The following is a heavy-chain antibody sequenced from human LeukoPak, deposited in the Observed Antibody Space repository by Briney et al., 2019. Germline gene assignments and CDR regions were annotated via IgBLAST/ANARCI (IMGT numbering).Heavy chain of an antibody. CDR3: AKDIVVVIAKGDYFDF. J-gene: IGHJ4*02. CDR1: GFTFNTYY. Sequence: GGSLRLSCAASGFTFNTYYMNWVRQAPGKGLEWVSFITDVSSVIHYADSVRGRLTISRDNSKNTLYLQVNRLRAEDTAVYYCAKDIVVVIAKGDYFDFWGQGTLVTVSS. D-gene: IGHD2-21*01. V-gene: IGHV3-48*01. CDR2: ITDVSSVI.